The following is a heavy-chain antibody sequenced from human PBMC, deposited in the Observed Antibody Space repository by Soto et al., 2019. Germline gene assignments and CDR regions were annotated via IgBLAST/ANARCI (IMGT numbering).Heavy chain of an antibody. Sequence: EVHLLEYGGGLVQPGGSLRLSCVVSGSTFSSADMSWVRQAPGRGLEWVSGISDSGGSTYYADSVKGRFTISRDNAKNTLYLQMKSLRVEDTALYYCAKDGGWSLAVAGLFDYWGPGTQVTVSS. D-gene: IGHD6-19*01. CDR1: GSTFSSAD. J-gene: IGHJ4*02. V-gene: IGHV3-23*01. CDR3: AKDGGWSLAVAGLFDY. CDR2: ISDSGGST.